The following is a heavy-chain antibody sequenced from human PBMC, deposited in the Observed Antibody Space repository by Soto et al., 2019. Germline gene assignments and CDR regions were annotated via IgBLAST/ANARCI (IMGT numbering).Heavy chain of an antibody. D-gene: IGHD2-2*01. Sequence: PGGSLILSCAASGFTFSNAWMSWVRQAPGKGLEWVGRIRSKAKTYATAYAASVKGRFTISRDDSKNTAYLQMNSLSTEDTAVYYCARDFPYCGSTSCYSAAPKYWGQGTLVTVSS. CDR2: IRSKAKTYAT. J-gene: IGHJ4*01. CDR1: GFTFSNAW. CDR3: ARDFPYCGSTSCYSAAPKY. V-gene: IGHV3-73*01.